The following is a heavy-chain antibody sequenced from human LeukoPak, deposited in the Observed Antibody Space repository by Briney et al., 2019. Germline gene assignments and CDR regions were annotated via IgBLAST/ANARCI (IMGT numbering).Heavy chain of an antibody. V-gene: IGHV4-39*01. CDR1: GGSISSSTYY. CDR3: ARGPIQNYHDSSGYYY. Sequence: PSETLSLTCTVSGGSISSSTYYWGWIRQPPGKGLEWIGNIYYSGTTYYNPSLKSRVTISVDTSKNQFSLKLSSVTAADTAVYYCARGPIQNYHDSSGYYYWGQGTLVTVSS. CDR2: IYYSGTT. J-gene: IGHJ4*02. D-gene: IGHD3-22*01.